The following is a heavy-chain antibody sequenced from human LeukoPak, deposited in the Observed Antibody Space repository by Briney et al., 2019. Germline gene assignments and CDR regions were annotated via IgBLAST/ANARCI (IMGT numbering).Heavy chain of an antibody. D-gene: IGHD3-9*01. CDR3: ARHPTGYPNWFDS. CDR2: ISYSGTT. CDR1: GGSITTYPYN. V-gene: IGHV4-39*01. Sequence: SETLSLTCTVSGGSITTYPYNWGWIRQTPGKGLEWIGTISYSGTTYYKPSLKSRVTMSIDTSKDQFSLNLSSATAADPAVYYCARHPTGYPNWFDSWGQGILVIVSS. J-gene: IGHJ5*01.